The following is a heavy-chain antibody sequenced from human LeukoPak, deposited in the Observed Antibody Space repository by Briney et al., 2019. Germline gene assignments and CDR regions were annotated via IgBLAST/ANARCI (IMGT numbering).Heavy chain of an antibody. Sequence: PGGSLRLSCAASGFTFSSYGMHWVRQAPGKGLEWVAVISYDGSNKYYADSVKGRFTISRDNSKNSLYLQMNSLRAEDTAVYYCAKDFLSGGGNSHDAFDIWGQGTMVTVSS. V-gene: IGHV3-30*18. CDR3: AKDFLSGGGNSHDAFDI. CDR1: GFTFSSYG. D-gene: IGHD4-23*01. J-gene: IGHJ3*02. CDR2: ISYDGSNK.